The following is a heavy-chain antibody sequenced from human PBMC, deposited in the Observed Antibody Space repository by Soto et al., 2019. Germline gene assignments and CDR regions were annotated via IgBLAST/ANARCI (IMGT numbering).Heavy chain of an antibody. Sequence: WETLSLTCTFSVGSISSYYWSWIRQPPGKGLEWIGYIYYSGSTNYNPSLKSRVTISVDTSKNQFSLKLSSVTAADTAVYYCARGLGTYYFWSGYCTVSNWFDPWVQVTLFTVSP. CDR2: IYYSGST. J-gene: IGHJ5*02. D-gene: IGHD3-3*01. V-gene: IGHV4-59*01. CDR1: VGSISSYY. CDR3: ARGLGTYYFWSGYCTVSNWFDP.